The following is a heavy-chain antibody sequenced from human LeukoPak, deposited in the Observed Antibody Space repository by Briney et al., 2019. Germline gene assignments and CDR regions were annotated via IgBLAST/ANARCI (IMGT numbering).Heavy chain of an antibody. Sequence: GGSLRLSCEASGFTFTIYSMNWVRQVPGKGLEWVSSISSQSIYIYYADSVKGRFAISRDNAKKSLYLQMNSLTAEDTAVYFCSRDLDCTVTTCFDGADGFDLWGQGTMGTVSS. CDR1: GFTFTIYS. D-gene: IGHD2-8*02. V-gene: IGHV3-21*01. J-gene: IGHJ3*01. CDR3: SRDLDCTVTTCFDGADGFDL. CDR2: ISSQSIYI.